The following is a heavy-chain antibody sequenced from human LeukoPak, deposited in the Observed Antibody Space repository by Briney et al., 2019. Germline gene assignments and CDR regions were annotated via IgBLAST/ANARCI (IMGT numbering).Heavy chain of an antibody. CDR2: ISWNSGSI. CDR3: AKADYGDYVGLDY. V-gene: IGHV3-9*01. D-gene: IGHD4-17*01. J-gene: IGHJ4*02. Sequence: GRSLRLSCAASGFTFDDYAMHWVRQAPGKGLEWVSGISWNSGSIGYVDSVKGRFTISRDNAKNSLYLQMNSLRAEDTALYYCAKADYGDYVGLDYWGQGTLVTVSS. CDR1: GFTFDDYA.